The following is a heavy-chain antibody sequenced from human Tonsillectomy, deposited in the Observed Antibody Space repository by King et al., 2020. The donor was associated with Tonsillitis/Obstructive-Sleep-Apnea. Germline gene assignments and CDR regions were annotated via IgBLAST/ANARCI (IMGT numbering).Heavy chain of an antibody. V-gene: IGHV2-5*02. CDR2: IYLDVDK. Sequence: FTLKESGPTLVKPTQTLTLTCTFSGFSLSTSGVGVGWIRQPPGEALEWLALIYLDVDKRYSPSLKSRFTITKDTSRNQVVLTMTNMDPVDTATYYCAHSDYFYKSFDPWGQGTLVTVSS. CDR1: GFSLSTSGVG. J-gene: IGHJ5*02. CDR3: AHSDYFYKSFDP. D-gene: IGHD2/OR15-2a*01.